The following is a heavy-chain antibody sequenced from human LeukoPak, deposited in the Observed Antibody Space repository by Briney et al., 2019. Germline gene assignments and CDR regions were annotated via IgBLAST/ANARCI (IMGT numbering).Heavy chain of an antibody. CDR2: IIPMFGTA. J-gene: IGHJ6*03. CDR1: GGSFSSYA. D-gene: IGHD3-10*01. V-gene: IGHV1-69*13. Sequence: SVKVSCKASGGSFSSYAINWVRQAPGQGLEWMGGIIPMFGTANYAQNFQGRVTMTADESTSTAYMELSSLRSDDTAVYYCATFISGSGRNYYFYYMDVWGKGTTVTVSS. CDR3: ATFISGSGRNYYFYYMDV.